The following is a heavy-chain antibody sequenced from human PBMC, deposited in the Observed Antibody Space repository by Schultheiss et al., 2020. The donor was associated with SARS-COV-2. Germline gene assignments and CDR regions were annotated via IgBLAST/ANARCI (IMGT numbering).Heavy chain of an antibody. CDR2: IYYSGST. Sequence: SETLSLTCAVYGGSFSGYYWSWIRQPPGKGLEWIGYIYYSGSTYYNPSLKSRVTISVDTSKNQFSLKLSSVTAADTAVYYCAGQFSSSSADYWGQGTLVTVSS. D-gene: IGHD6-6*01. V-gene: IGHV4-59*08. J-gene: IGHJ4*02. CDR1: GGSFSGYY. CDR3: AGQFSSSSADY.